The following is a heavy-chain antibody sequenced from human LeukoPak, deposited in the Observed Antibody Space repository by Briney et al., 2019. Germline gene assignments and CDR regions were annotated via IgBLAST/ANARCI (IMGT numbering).Heavy chain of an antibody. CDR3: AKGSYYCSSSSCPQYYYYMDV. CDR1: GFTFNSHG. J-gene: IGHJ6*03. Sequence: PGGSLRLSCAASGFTFNSHGMHWVRQAPGKGLEWVALIRYDGSDKYYADSVKGRLTISRDNSKNTLYLQMSSLRAEDTAVYYCAKGSYYCSSSSCPQYYYYMDVWGKGTTVTVSS. CDR2: IRYDGSDK. D-gene: IGHD2-2*01. V-gene: IGHV3-30*02.